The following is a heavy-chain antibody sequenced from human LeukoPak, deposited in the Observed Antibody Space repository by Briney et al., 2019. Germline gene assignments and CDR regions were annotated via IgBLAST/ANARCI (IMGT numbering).Heavy chain of an antibody. CDR1: GFTFSSYA. J-gene: IGHJ4*02. V-gene: IGHV3-23*01. CDR2: ISGGGGDI. D-gene: IGHD3-10*01. CDR3: ARWFGEPPNFDY. Sequence: GGSLRLSCAASGFTFSSYAVSWVRQASGKGLEWVSSISGGGGDIFYADSVKGRYSISRDNSKNRVFLQLNSLRAEDTAMYYCARWFGEPPNFDYWGQGTLVTVSS.